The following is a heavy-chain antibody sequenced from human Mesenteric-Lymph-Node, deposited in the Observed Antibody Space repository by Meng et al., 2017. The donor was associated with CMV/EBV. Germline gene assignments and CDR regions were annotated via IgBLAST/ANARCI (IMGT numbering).Heavy chain of an antibody. V-gene: IGHV3-7*01. CDR2: IKQDGSEK. D-gene: IGHD3-22*01. CDR3: ARHIYDINAYYDSLPPDL. Sequence: GESLKISCATSGFTFSRYCMGWVRQAPGGGLEWVANIKQDGSEKYFVDSEKGRFTISRDNVKNSLYLQMNSLRANDTAVYYCARHIYDINAYYDSLPPDLWGQGTPVTVSS. CDR1: GFTFSRYC. J-gene: IGHJ5*02.